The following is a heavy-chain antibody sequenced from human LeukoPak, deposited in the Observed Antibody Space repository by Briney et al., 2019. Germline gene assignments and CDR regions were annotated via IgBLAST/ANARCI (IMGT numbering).Heavy chain of an antibody. V-gene: IGHV1-46*01. CDR2: INPSGGST. CDR3: AIRGSGWNYVFDY. Sequence: ASVKVSCKASGYTFTSYYMHWVRQAPGQGLEWVGIINPSGGSTSYAQKFQGRVTMTRDTSTSTVYMELSSLRSEDTAVYYCAIRGSGWNYVFDYWGQGTLVTVSS. CDR1: GYTFTSYY. J-gene: IGHJ4*02. D-gene: IGHD1-7*01.